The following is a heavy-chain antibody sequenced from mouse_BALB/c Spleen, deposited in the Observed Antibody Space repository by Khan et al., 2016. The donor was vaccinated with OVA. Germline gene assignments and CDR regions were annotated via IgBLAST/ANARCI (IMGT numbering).Heavy chain of an antibody. D-gene: IGHD1-1*01. CDR2: ILPGSGST. CDR1: GYTFSSYW. Sequence: QVQLKESGADLMKPGASVKISCKVAGYTFSSYWIEWIKQRPGHGLEWIGEILPGSGSTNCNEKFKGKATFTADTSSNTAYMPLSSLTSEDSAFYYCARVNSGNRNYFDYWGKGTTLTVSS. J-gene: IGHJ2*01. V-gene: IGHV1-9*01. CDR3: ARVNSGNRNYFDY.